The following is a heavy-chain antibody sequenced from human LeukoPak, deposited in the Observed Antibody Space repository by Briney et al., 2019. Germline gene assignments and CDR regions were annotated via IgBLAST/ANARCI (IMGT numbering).Heavy chain of an antibody. D-gene: IGHD5-18*01. J-gene: IGHJ3*02. CDR1: GFTFDDYG. V-gene: IGHV3-20*04. CDR2: INWNGGST. Sequence: GGSLRLSCAASGFTFDDYGMSWVRQAPGKGLEWVSGINWNGGSTGYADSVKGRFTISRDNSKNTLYLQMNSLRAEDTAVYYCAKLDSYGSPGAFDIWGQGTMVTVSS. CDR3: AKLDSYGSPGAFDI.